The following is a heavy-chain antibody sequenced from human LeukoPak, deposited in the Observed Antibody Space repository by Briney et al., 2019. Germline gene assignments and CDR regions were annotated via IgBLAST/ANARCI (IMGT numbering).Heavy chain of an antibody. J-gene: IGHJ6*02. CDR3: ATIAREFSSYGMDV. Sequence: ASVKVSCKVSGSTLNELSMHWVRQAPGKGLEWMGGFDPQDGETIYAQKFQGRVTMTEDTSTDTAYMELSSLRSEDTAVYYCATIAREFSSYGMDVWGQGTRVTVSS. CDR1: GSTLNELS. CDR2: FDPQDGET. V-gene: IGHV1-24*01. D-gene: IGHD3-10*01.